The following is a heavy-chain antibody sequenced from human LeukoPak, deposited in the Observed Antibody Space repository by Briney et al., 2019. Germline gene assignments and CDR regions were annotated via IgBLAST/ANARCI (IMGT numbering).Heavy chain of an antibody. CDR2: ISYDGSNK. CDR1: GFTFSSYA. D-gene: IGHD2-2*01. V-gene: IGHV3-30-3*02. Sequence: GGSLRLSCAASGFTFSSYAMHWVRQAPGKGLEWVAVISYDGSNKYYADSVKGRFTISRDNSKNTLYLQMNSLRAEDTAVYYCAKSVGYCSSTSCTGMDVWGQGTTVTASS. CDR3: AKSVGYCSSTSCTGMDV. J-gene: IGHJ6*02.